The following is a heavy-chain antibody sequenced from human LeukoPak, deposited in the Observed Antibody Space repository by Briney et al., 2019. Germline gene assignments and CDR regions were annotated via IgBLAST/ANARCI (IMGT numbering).Heavy chain of an antibody. CDR3: AKDIARYDSERGAFDI. D-gene: IGHD3-22*01. CDR1: GFNFSSYA. CDR2: ISGSGGST. V-gene: IGHV3-23*01. J-gene: IGHJ3*02. Sequence: GGSLRLSCSASGFNFSSYAMSWVRQAPGKGLEWVSAISGSGGSTYYADSVKGRFTISRDNSKNSLYLQMNSLRTEDTALYYCAKDIARYDSERGAFDIWGQGTMVTVSS.